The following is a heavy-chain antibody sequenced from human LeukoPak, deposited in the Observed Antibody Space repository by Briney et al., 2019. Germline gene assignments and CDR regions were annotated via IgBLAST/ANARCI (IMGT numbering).Heavy chain of an antibody. CDR3: ARAGYSSVWYLDY. Sequence: GSLRLSCAASGFTFSGYSMSWLRQAPGKGLEWVASISGSSGYICYADSVKGRFTISRDNAKNSLYLQMNSLRAEDTAVYYCARAGYSSVWYLDYWGQGILVTVSS. CDR1: GFTFSGYS. V-gene: IGHV3-21*01. J-gene: IGHJ4*02. CDR2: ISGSSGYI. D-gene: IGHD6-19*01.